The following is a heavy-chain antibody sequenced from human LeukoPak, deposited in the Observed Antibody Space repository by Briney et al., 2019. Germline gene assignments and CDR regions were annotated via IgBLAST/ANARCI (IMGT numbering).Heavy chain of an antibody. CDR3: ARDLSGVTGYTYGRGIDY. CDR1: GFTFSSHW. J-gene: IGHJ4*02. D-gene: IGHD5-18*01. CDR2: IKKDGSEK. Sequence: GGSLRLSCAASGFTFSSHWMSWVRQAPGKGLEWVANIKKDGSEKYYVDSAKGRFTISRDNAKTSLYLQMNSLRAEDTAVYYCARDLSGVTGYTYGRGIDYWGQGTLVTVSS. V-gene: IGHV3-7*01.